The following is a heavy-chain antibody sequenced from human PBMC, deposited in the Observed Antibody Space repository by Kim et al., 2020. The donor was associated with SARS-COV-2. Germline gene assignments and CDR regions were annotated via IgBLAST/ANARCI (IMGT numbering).Heavy chain of an antibody. CDR1: GFTFSSYS. D-gene: IGHD3-16*02. CDR2: ISSSSRYI. Sequence: GGSLRLSCAASGFTFSSYSMNWVRQAPGKGLEWVSSISSSSRYIYYADSVKGRFTISRDNAKNSLYLQMNSLRAEDTAVYYCARDLYDYIWGSYRYTSPFDYWGQGTLVTVSS. CDR3: ARDLYDYIWGSYRYTSPFDY. J-gene: IGHJ4*02. V-gene: IGHV3-21*01.